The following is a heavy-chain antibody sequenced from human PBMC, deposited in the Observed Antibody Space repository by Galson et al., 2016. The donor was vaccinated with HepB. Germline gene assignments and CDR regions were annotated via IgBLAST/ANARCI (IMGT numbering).Heavy chain of an antibody. D-gene: IGHD5-24*01. CDR2: IAGGNGNT. Sequence: SVKVSCNAGGYTFTNYAIHWVRQAPGQSLEWTGWIAGGNGNTRYSQQFQGRVTFTRDTSASIVYMEMSSLRSEDTAVFYCVRNAGGYNFGDWGQGTLVIVSS. CDR3: VRNAGGYNFGD. CDR1: GYTFTNYA. V-gene: IGHV1-3*01. J-gene: IGHJ4*02.